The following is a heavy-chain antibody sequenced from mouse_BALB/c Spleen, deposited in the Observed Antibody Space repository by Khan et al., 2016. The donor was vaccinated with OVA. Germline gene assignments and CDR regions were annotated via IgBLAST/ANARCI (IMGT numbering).Heavy chain of an antibody. CDR2: IFPGSVSI. CDR3: ARGGYGGCAF. CDR1: GYTFSSYW. D-gene: IGHD2-2*01. J-gene: IGHJ3*01. V-gene: IGHV1-9*01. Sequence: VQLQQSGGDLMKPGASVKISCKATGYTFSSYWIEWVKQRPGHGLEWIGQIFPGSVSITYNEKFKGKATFTADTSSNTAYMQLSSLTSEDSAVYYCARGGYGGCAFWGEGTLVTVSA.